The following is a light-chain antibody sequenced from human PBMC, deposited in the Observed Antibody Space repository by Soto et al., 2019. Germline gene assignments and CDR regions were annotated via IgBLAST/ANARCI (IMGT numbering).Light chain of an antibody. CDR3: QQYNSWLWT. V-gene: IGKV3-15*01. Sequence: EIVMTPSPATLSVSPGEGATLSCRASQSVSSKLAWYQQKPGQAPRLLIYGASTRATGIPARFSGSGSGTEFTLIISSLQSEDSAVYYCQQYNSWLWTLGQGTKVDIK. J-gene: IGKJ1*01. CDR2: GAS. CDR1: QSVSSK.